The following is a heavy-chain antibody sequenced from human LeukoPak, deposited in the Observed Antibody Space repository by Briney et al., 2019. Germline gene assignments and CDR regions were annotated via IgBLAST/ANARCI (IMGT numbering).Heavy chain of an antibody. Sequence: SETLSLTCTVSGGSISSADYYWSWIRQPPGKGLEWIGFIYYSGSTSYNPSLKSRLTIPVDTSRNQFSLKLSSVTAADTAVYFCARTTPDWYFDLWGRGTLVTVSS. J-gene: IGHJ2*01. V-gene: IGHV4-31*03. CDR3: ARTTPDWYFDL. D-gene: IGHD4-11*01. CDR1: GGSISSADYY. CDR2: IYYSGST.